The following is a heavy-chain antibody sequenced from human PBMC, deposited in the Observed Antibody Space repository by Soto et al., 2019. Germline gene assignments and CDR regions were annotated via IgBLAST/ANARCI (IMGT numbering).Heavy chain of an antibody. CDR1: GFIFSSYG. CDR2: ISCDGSNK. V-gene: IGHV3-30*18. D-gene: IGHD4-17*01. CDR3: AKLPTVTTDYYYYYGMDV. Sequence: GGSLRLSCAASGFIFSSYGMHWVRQAPGKGLEWVAVISCDGSNKYYADSVKGRFTISRDNSKNTLYLQMNSLRAEDTAVYYCAKLPTVTTDYYYYYGMDVWGQGTTVTVSS. J-gene: IGHJ6*02.